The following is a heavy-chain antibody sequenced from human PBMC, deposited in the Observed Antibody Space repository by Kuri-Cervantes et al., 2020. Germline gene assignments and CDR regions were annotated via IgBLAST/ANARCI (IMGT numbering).Heavy chain of an antibody. CDR3: AKDFAAAGTGGWFDP. Sequence: SLKISCAASGFTFDDYAMHWVRQAPGKGLEWVSGISWNSGSIGYADSVKGRFTISRDNAKNSLYLQMNSLRAEDTALYYCAKDFAAAGTGGWFDPWGQGTLVTDSS. V-gene: IGHV3-9*01. J-gene: IGHJ5*02. CDR2: ISWNSGSI. CDR1: GFTFDDYA. D-gene: IGHD6-13*01.